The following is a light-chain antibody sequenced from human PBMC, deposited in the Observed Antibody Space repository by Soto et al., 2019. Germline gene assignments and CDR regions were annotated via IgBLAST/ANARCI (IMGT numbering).Light chain of an antibody. CDR1: QSIDNF. J-gene: IGKJ2*01. V-gene: IGKV1-39*01. CDR2: AAS. CDR3: QQSYSLPYT. Sequence: DIQMTQSPSSLSASVGDRVTITCRPSQSIDNFLNWYQQKPGKAPNLLIYAASSLQSGVSSRFSGSGSGTDFTLTIRSLQPADSATYYCQQSYSLPYTFGQGNPVESK.